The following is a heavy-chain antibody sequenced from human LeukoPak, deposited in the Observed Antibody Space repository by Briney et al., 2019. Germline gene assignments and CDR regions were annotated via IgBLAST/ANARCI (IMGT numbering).Heavy chain of an antibody. Sequence: GRSLRLSCAASGFTFSSYGMHWVRQAPGKGLEWVAVISYDGSNKYYADSVKGRFTISRDNSKNTLYLQMNSLRAEDTAVYYCAREGYCSSTSCYDYYYYGMDVWGQGTTVTVSS. J-gene: IGHJ6*02. CDR1: GFTFSSYG. D-gene: IGHD2-2*01. V-gene: IGHV3-30*03. CDR3: AREGYCSSTSCYDYYYYGMDV. CDR2: ISYDGSNK.